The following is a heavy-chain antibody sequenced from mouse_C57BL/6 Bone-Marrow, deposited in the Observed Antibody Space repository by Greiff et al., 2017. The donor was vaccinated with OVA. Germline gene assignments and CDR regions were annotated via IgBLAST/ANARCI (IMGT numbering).Heavy chain of an antibody. CDR1: GFTFSSYA. V-gene: IGHV5-4*01. D-gene: IGHD2-5*01. CDR3: AREDYSNYLSWFAY. Sequence: EVQGVESGGGLVKPGGSLKLSCAASGFTFSSYAMSWVRQTPEKRLEWVATISDGGSYTYYPDNVKGRFTISRDNAKNNLYLQMSHLKSEDTAMYYCAREDYSNYLSWFAYWGQGTLVTVSA. J-gene: IGHJ3*01. CDR2: ISDGGSYT.